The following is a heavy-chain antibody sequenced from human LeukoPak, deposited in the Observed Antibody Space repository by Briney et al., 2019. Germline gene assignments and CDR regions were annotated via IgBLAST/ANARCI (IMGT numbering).Heavy chain of an antibody. D-gene: IGHD3-9*01. V-gene: IGHV4-34*01. Sequence: SETLSLTCAVYGGSFSGYYWSWIRQPPGKGLEWIGETNHSGSTNYNPSLKSRVTISVDTSKNQFSLKLSSVTAADTAVYYCARGGGYDILTGYYRVDYYYGMDVWGQGTTVTVSS. J-gene: IGHJ6*02. CDR2: TNHSGST. CDR3: ARGGGYDILTGYYRVDYYYGMDV. CDR1: GGSFSGYY.